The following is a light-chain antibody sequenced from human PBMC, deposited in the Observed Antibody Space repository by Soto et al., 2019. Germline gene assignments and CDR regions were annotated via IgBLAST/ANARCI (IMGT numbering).Light chain of an antibody. CDR1: QSVSSN. V-gene: IGKV3-11*01. Sequence: EIAMTQSPATLSVSPGERGTLSCRASQSVSSNLAWYQQKPGQAPRLLIYDASNRATGIPARFSGSGSGTDFTLTISSLEPEDFAVYYCQQRSNWPLTFGGGTKVDIK. CDR3: QQRSNWPLT. CDR2: DAS. J-gene: IGKJ4*01.